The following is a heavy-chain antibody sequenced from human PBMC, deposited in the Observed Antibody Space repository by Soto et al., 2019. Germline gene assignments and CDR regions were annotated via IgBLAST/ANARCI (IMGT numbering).Heavy chain of an antibody. J-gene: IGHJ5*02. V-gene: IGHV4-59*12. CDR2: IYYSGST. D-gene: IGHD6-6*01. CDR1: GGSISSYY. Sequence: PSETLSLTCTVSGGSISSYYWSWIRQPPGKGLEWIGYIYYSGSTYYNPSLKSRVTISVDTSKNQFSLKLSSVTAADTAVYYCARDRGGLAARRRFDPWGQGTLVTVS. CDR3: ARDRGGLAARRRFDP.